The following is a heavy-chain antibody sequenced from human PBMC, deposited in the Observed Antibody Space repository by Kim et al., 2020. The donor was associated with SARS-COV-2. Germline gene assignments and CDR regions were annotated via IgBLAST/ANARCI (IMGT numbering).Heavy chain of an antibody. Sequence: GESLKISCKVSGYNFVSYWIAWVRQMPGKGLEWMGIIYPGESDTRYTPSFQGQVTIAADKSINTAYLQWSSLKASDTAIYYCARGAVSYGLDVWGQGTTVTVSS. CDR1: GYNFVSYW. V-gene: IGHV5-51*01. CDR3: ARGAVSYGLDV. CDR2: IYPGESDT. D-gene: IGHD2-8*01. J-gene: IGHJ6*02.